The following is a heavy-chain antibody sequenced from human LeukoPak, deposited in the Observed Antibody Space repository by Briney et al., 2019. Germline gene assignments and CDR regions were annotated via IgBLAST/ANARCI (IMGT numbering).Heavy chain of an antibody. Sequence: SETLSLTCTVSGGSISSYYWSWLRQPAGKGLECIARIYTSGSTNYNPSLKSRVTMSVDTSKIQFSLKLSSVTAADTAVYYCAREPTVTLIDYWGQGTLVTVSS. V-gene: IGHV4-4*07. D-gene: IGHD4-17*01. CDR1: GGSISSYY. CDR2: IYTSGST. CDR3: AREPTVTLIDY. J-gene: IGHJ4*02.